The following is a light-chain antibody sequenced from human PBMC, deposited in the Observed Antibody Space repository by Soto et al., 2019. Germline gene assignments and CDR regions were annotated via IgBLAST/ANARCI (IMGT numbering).Light chain of an antibody. V-gene: IGLV1-40*01. CDR2: GNS. Sequence: QSVLTQPPSVSGAPGQRVTISCTGSSSNIGAGFDVHWYQQLPGTAPKLLIYGNSNRPSGVPDRFSGSRSGTSASLAITGLQAEDEADYYCQSYDSSLTGSKVFXSGTKV. CDR1: SSNIGAGFD. J-gene: IGLJ1*01. CDR3: QSYDSSLTGSKV.